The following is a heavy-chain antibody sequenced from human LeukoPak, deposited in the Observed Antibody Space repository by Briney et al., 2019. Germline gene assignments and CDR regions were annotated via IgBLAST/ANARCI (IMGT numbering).Heavy chain of an antibody. CDR2: IKQDGSEK. Sequence: PGGSLRLSCAASGFTFSSYWMSWVRQAPGRGLEWVANIKQDGSEKYYVDSVKGRFTISRDNAKNSLYLQMNSLRAEDTAVYYCAKSYYDILKPRGNYMDVWGKGTTVTISS. CDR3: AKSYYDILKPRGNYMDV. V-gene: IGHV3-7*03. D-gene: IGHD3-9*01. J-gene: IGHJ6*03. CDR1: GFTFSSYW.